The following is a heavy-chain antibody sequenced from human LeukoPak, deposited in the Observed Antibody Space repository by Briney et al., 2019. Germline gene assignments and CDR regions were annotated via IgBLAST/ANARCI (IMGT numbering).Heavy chain of an antibody. J-gene: IGHJ4*02. V-gene: IGHV4-34*01. CDR3: ARHELLAYYGSGSYSTQLDY. CDR2: INHSGST. CDR1: GGSFSGYY. Sequence: SETLSLTCAVYGGSFSGYYWSWIRQPPGKVLEWIGEINHSGSTNYNPSLKSRVTISVDTSKNQFSLKLSSVTAADTAVYYCARHELLAYYGSGSYSTQLDYWGQGTLVTVSS. D-gene: IGHD3-10*01.